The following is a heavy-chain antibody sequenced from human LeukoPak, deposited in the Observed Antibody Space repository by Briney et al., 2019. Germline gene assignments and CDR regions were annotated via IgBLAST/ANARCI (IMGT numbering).Heavy chain of an antibody. CDR3: ARSTQYYYDSSGLLDN. V-gene: IGHV4-59*01. J-gene: IGHJ4*02. D-gene: IGHD3-22*01. Sequence: SETLSLTCTVSGGSISSYYWSWIRQPPGKGLEWIGYIYYSGITNYNPSLKSRVTISIDTSKKQFSLKLSSVTAADTAMYYCARSTQYYYDSSGLLDNWGQGTLVTVSS. CDR2: IYYSGIT. CDR1: GGSISSYY.